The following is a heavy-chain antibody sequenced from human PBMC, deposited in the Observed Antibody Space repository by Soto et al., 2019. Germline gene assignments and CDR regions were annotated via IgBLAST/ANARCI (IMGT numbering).Heavy chain of an antibody. Sequence: PGGSLRLSCAASGFTFSDYYMSWIRQAPGKGLEWVSYISSSGSTIYYADSVKGRFTISRDNAKNSLYLQMNSLRAEDTAVYCCARYAPFRYCIGCSCSQRFDYWGQGTLVTVSS. CDR2: ISSSGSTI. V-gene: IGHV3-11*01. CDR1: GFTFSDYY. CDR3: ARYAPFRYCIGCSCSQRFDY. J-gene: IGHJ4*02. D-gene: IGHD2-15*01.